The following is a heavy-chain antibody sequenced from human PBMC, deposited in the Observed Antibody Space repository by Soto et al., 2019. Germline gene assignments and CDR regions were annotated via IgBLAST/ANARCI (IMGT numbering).Heavy chain of an antibody. Sequence: GGSLRLSCAASGFTFSSYWMHWVCQTPGRGLVWVSRISSDGSTTNYADSAKGRFTISRDNAKNTLYLQMDSLRVEDTGIYYCARVLSNWNDVLDHWGQGTLVTVSS. CDR1: GFTFSSYW. CDR2: ISSDGSTT. V-gene: IGHV3-74*01. CDR3: ARVLSNWNDVLDH. D-gene: IGHD1-1*01. J-gene: IGHJ4*02.